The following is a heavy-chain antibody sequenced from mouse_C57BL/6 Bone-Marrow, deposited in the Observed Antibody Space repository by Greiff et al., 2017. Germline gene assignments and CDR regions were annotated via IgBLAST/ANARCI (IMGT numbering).Heavy chain of an antibody. CDR3: TTPYYDYGRAWFAY. CDR2: IDPENGDT. D-gene: IGHD2-4*01. J-gene: IGHJ3*01. V-gene: IGHV14-4*01. CDR1: GFNIKDDY. Sequence: EVQLQQSGAELVRPGASVKLSCTASGFNIKDDYMHWVKQRPEQGLEWIGWIDPENGDTEYASKFQGKATITADTSSNTAYLQLSSLTSEDTAVYYCTTPYYDYGRAWFAYWGQGTLVTVSA.